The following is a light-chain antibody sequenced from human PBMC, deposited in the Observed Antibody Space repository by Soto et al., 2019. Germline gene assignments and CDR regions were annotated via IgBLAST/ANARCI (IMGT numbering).Light chain of an antibody. V-gene: IGLV2-14*03. Sequence: QSVLTQPASVSGSPGQSITISCTGTSSDIGAYNFVSWYQQHPGKAPKLMLYDVNIRPSGVSNRFSGSKSGNTASLTISGRQAEDEADYYGTSWKTSTTMIFGGGTKRTVL. CDR3: TSWKTSTTMI. J-gene: IGLJ2*01. CDR1: SSDIGAYNF. CDR2: DVN.